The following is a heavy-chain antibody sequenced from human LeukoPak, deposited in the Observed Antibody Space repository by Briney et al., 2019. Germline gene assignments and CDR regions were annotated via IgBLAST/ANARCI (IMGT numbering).Heavy chain of an antibody. J-gene: IGHJ4*02. V-gene: IGHV1-46*01. Sequence: ASVKVSCKASGYTFTSYYMHWVRHAPGQGLEWMGIINPSGGSTSYAQKFQGRVTMTRDTSTSTVYMELSSLRSEDTAVYYCARDFIRHYYDSSGYYGYWGQGTLVTVSS. CDR3: ARDFIRHYYDSSGYYGY. CDR2: INPSGGST. D-gene: IGHD3-22*01. CDR1: GYTFTSYY.